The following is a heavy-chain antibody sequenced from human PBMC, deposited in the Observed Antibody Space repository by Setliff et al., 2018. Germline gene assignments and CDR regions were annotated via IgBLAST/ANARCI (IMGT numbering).Heavy chain of an antibody. Sequence: ASVKVSCKTSGYTFISYGISWVRQAPGQGLEWMGWINNYNGNTDYAQNIQGRVTMTTDSSTSTAYMELRSLRSDDTAVYYCARAPRLEWLLPTFDSWGQGTLVTVSS. V-gene: IGHV1-18*01. D-gene: IGHD3-3*01. J-gene: IGHJ4*02. CDR2: INNYNGNT. CDR3: ARAPRLEWLLPTFDS. CDR1: GYTFISYG.